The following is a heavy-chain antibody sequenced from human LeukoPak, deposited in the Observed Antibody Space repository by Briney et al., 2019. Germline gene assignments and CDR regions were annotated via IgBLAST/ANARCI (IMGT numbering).Heavy chain of an antibody. CDR1: GYTFTSYD. CDR3: ARVWDYYYGMDV. Sequence: GASVKVSCKASGYTFTSYDINWVRQATGQGLEWMGWMNPNSGNTGYAQKFQGRVTMTRDTSISTAYMELSRLRSDDTAVYYCARVWDYYYGMDVWGQGTTVTVSS. CDR2: MNPNSGNT. D-gene: IGHD1-26*01. J-gene: IGHJ6*02. V-gene: IGHV1-8*01.